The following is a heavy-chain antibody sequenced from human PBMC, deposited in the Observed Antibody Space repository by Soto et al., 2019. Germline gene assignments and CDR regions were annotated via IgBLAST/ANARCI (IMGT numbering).Heavy chain of an antibody. J-gene: IGHJ3*02. CDR3: ASRGPIVPEAAFDI. CDR1: GGSISSGGYY. V-gene: IGHV4-31*03. D-gene: IGHD2-2*01. Sequence: PSETLSLTCTVSGGSISSGGYYWSWIRQHPGKGLEWIGYIYYSGSTYYNPSLKSRVTISVDTSKNQFSLKLSSVTAADTAVYYCASRGPIVPEAAFDIWGQGTMVTVSS. CDR2: IYYSGST.